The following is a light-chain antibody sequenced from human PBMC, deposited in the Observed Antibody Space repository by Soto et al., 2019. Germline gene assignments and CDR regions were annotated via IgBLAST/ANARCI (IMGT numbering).Light chain of an antibody. CDR2: GAS. V-gene: IGKV3-20*01. CDR1: QSVSSSY. J-gene: IGKJ1*01. CDR3: QQYVSSPGT. Sequence: EIVLTQSPGTLSLSPGERATLSCRASQSVSSSYLACYQQKPGQAPRLLIYGASSRATGIPDRFSGSGSGTDFTLTISRLEPEDFAVYYCQQYVSSPGTFGQGTKVEIK.